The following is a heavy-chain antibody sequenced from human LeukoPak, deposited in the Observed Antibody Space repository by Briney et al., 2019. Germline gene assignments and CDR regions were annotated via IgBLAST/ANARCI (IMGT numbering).Heavy chain of an antibody. CDR1: GHSFTSYW. V-gene: IGHV5-51*01. CDR2: IYPGDSHT. Sequence: GGSLQISCKGSGHSFTSYWIACVRQMPGKRLEWMGIIYPGDSHTRYNPSFQGQVTISADKSISTAYLQWSSLKASDTAMYYCATYSSTWGAFVDYWGQGTLVTVSS. CDR3: ATYSSTWGAFVDY. J-gene: IGHJ4*02. D-gene: IGHD6-13*01.